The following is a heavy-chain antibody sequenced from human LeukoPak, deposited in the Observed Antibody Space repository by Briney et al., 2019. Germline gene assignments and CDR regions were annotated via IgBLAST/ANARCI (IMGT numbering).Heavy chain of an antibody. CDR2: ISGSGGST. CDR3: AKDSRYSGNFKAFDI. CDR1: GFIFSSYA. J-gene: IGHJ3*02. V-gene: IGHV3-23*01. D-gene: IGHD1-26*01. Sequence: GGSLRLSCAASGFIFSSYAMSWVRQAPGKGLEWVSGISGSGGSTNYADSVKGRFTISRDNSKDTLYLQMNGLRAEDTAVYYCAKDSRYSGNFKAFDIWGQGTMVTVSS.